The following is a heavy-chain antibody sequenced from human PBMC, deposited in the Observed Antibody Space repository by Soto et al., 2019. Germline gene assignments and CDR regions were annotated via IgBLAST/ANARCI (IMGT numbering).Heavy chain of an antibody. CDR2: ISGSLGSA. CDR3: AKDSRLPGFGRLIHAFDI. J-gene: IGHJ3*02. Sequence: GGSLRLSCVVSGFTFNDYAMSWVRQAPGKGLEWVSTISGSLGSAYYAASVEGRFTISGDNSNNTLYLQMNSLRVEDTATYYCAKDSRLPGFGRLIHAFDIWGHGTMVTVSS. V-gene: IGHV3-23*01. D-gene: IGHD3-3*01. CDR1: GFTFNDYA.